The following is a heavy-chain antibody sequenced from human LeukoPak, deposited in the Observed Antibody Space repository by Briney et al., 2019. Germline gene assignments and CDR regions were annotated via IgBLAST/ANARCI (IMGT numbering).Heavy chain of an antibody. Sequence: PSETLSLTCAVYGGSFSGYYWSWIRQPPGKGLEWIGEINHSGSTNYNPSLKSRVTISVDTSKNQFSLKLSSVTAADTAVYYCARTSRYYDFWSGYSNFDYWGQGTLVTVSS. CDR1: GGSFSGYY. CDR2: INHSGST. J-gene: IGHJ4*02. D-gene: IGHD3-3*01. V-gene: IGHV4-34*01. CDR3: ARTSRYYDFWSGYSNFDY.